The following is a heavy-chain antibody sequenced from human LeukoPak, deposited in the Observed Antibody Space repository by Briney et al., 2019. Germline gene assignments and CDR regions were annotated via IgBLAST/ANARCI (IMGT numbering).Heavy chain of an antibody. D-gene: IGHD1-26*01. J-gene: IGHJ4*02. CDR1: GGSISSSSYY. V-gene: IGHV4-39*07. CDR3: ARGRPYSGSHYFDY. CDR2: IYYSGST. Sequence: SETLSLTCTVSGGSISSSSYYWGWIRQPPGKGLEWIGSIYYSGSTYYNPSLKSRVTISVDTSKNQFSLKLSSVTAADTAVYYCARGRPYSGSHYFDYWGQGALVTVSS.